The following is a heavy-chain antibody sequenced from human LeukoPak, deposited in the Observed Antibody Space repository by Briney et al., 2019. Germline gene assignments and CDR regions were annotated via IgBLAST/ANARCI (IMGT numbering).Heavy chain of an antibody. D-gene: IGHD6-13*01. CDR2: ISGSGGSP. V-gene: IGHV3-23*01. CDR3: AKTYSSSRAHYYYYYYMDI. CDR1: GFTFSSYW. J-gene: IGHJ6*03. Sequence: GGSLRLSCAASGFTFSSYWMNWVRQAPGKGLEWVSGISGSGGSPYYADSVKGRFTISRDSSKNTLYLQMNSLRAEDTAVYYCAKTYSSSRAHYYYYYYMDIWGKGTTVTISS.